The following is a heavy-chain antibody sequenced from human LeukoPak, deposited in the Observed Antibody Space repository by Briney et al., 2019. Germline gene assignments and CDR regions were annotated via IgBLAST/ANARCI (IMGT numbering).Heavy chain of an antibody. CDR1: VGTFSSYA. D-gene: IGHD5-24*01. V-gene: IGHV1-69*04. CDR2: IIPILGIA. CDR3: ARGPTRYGYNYVWFDY. J-gene: IGHJ4*02. Sequence: SVKVSCKASVGTFSSYAISWVRQAPGQGLEWMGRIIPILGIANYAQKFQGRVTITADKSTSTAYMELSSLRSEDTAVYCCARGPTRYGYNYVWFDYWGQGTLVTVSS.